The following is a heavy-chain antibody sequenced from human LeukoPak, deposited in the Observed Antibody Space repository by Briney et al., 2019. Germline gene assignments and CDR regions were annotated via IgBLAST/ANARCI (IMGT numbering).Heavy chain of an antibody. V-gene: IGHV3-49*03. J-gene: IGHJ4*02. D-gene: IGHD6-19*01. CDR3: SRGSGWLSVY. CDR2: ISGGAT. Sequence: GGSLRLSCTASGFTFGDYLMSWFRQAPGKGLEWIGFISGGATEYAASVKGRFTISRDDSTSIAYLQMNSLTTEDTAVYYCSRGSGWLSVYWGQGTLVTVSS. CDR1: GFTFGDYL.